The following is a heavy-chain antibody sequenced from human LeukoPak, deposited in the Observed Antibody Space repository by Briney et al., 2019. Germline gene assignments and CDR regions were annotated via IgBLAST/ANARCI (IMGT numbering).Heavy chain of an antibody. V-gene: IGHV3-7*03. D-gene: IGHD4-17*01. CDR1: GFTFSSYC. J-gene: IGHJ4*02. Sequence: GGSLRLSCAASGFTFSSYCMSWVRQAPGKGLEWVASINKDESEKYYVDSVKGRFTISRDNAKNSLYLQMNSLRAEDTAVYYCARCRTTVTAMPGYWGQGTLVTVSS. CDR2: INKDESEK. CDR3: ARCRTTVTAMPGY.